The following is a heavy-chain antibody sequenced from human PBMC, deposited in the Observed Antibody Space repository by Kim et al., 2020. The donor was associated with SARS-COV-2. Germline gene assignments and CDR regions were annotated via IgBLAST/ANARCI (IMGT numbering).Heavy chain of an antibody. CDR3: ARRLSNTSGWGSHYCDL. CDR1: GGSFSGYY. CDR2: INHSGRT. J-gene: IGHJ4*02. Sequence: SETLSLTCAVYGGSFSGYYWSWIRQPPGKGLEWIGEINHSGRTNYNPYLKSRVTISVDTSKNQFPLKLTSVTAADTAVYYCARRLSNTSGWGSHYCDLWGQGILVTVSS. V-gene: IGHV4-34*01. D-gene: IGHD3-10*01.